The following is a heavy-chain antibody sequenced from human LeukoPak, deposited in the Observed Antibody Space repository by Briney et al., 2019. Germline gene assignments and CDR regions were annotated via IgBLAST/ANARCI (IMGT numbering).Heavy chain of an antibody. CDR1: GYTFTSYD. CDR2: MNPNSGNT. CDR3: ASSGTGF. Sequence: GASVKVSCKASGYTFTSYDINWVRQATGQGLEWMGWMNPNSGNTGYAQKLQGRVTMTTDTSTSTAYMELRSLRSDDTAVYYCASSGTGFWGQGTLVTVSS. D-gene: IGHD6-19*01. V-gene: IGHV1-8*01. J-gene: IGHJ4*02.